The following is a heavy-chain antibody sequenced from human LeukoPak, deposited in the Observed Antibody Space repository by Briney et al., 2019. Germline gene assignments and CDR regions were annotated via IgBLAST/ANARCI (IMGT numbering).Heavy chain of an antibody. CDR3: ARIAWDAFDI. Sequence: PGGSLRLSCAASGFTFSSYWMHWVRQAPGKWLVWVSRLNNDGSSTNYADSVKGRFTISRDNAKNTLYLQMNSLRAEDTAVYYCARIAWDAFDIWGQGTMVTVSS. CDR1: GFTFSSYW. V-gene: IGHV3-74*01. D-gene: IGHD2-15*01. J-gene: IGHJ3*02. CDR2: LNNDGSST.